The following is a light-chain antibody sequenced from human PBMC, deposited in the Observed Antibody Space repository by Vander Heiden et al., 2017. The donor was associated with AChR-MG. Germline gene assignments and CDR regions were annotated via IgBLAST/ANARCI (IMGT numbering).Light chain of an antibody. V-gene: IGLV3-21*04. J-gene: IGLJ3*02. CDR3: QVGDSSSDQWV. CDR1: KSGTKS. Sequence: SYVLTQPHSVSVAPRKTATITWGGKKSGTKSVHWYQQKPGQAPVLVIHFDSDRPSGIAERFSGANSGSTATLTISRVGAGDEADFYCQVGDSSSDQWVFGGGTKLTVL. CDR2: FDS.